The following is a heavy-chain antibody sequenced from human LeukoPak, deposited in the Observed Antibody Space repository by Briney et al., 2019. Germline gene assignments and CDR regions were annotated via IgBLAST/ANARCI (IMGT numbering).Heavy chain of an antibody. CDR2: IYHSGST. Sequence: SETLSLTCTVSGASISSNNYYWGWIRQPPGKGLEWIGSIYHSGSTNYNPSLKSRVTISVDTSKNQFSLKLSSVTAADTAVYYCARYSRGPYYFDYWGQGTLVTVSS. J-gene: IGHJ4*02. V-gene: IGHV4-39*07. D-gene: IGHD2-21*01. CDR3: ARYSRGPYYFDY. CDR1: GASISSNNYY.